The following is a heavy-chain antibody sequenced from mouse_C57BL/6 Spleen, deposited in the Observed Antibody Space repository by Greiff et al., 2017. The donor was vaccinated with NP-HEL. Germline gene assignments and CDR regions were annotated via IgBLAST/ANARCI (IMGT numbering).Heavy chain of an antibody. Sequence: VQLQQSGPELVKPGASVKISCKASGYTFTDYYMNWVKQSHGKSLEWIGDINPNNGGTSYNQKFKGKATLTVDKSSSTAYMELRSLTSEDSAVYYCARRGSNHQGFAYWGQGTLVTVSA. V-gene: IGHV1-26*01. CDR3: ARRGSNHQGFAY. D-gene: IGHD3-2*02. CDR1: GYTFTDYY. CDR2: INPNNGGT. J-gene: IGHJ3*01.